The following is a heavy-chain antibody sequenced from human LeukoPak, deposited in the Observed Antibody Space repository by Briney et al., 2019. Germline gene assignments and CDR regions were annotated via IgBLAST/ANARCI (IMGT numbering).Heavy chain of an antibody. V-gene: IGHV3-30*18. CDR3: AKFPRDRLVLGTTYYFDY. J-gene: IGHJ4*02. CDR2: ISSDGNNK. Sequence: QPGGSLRLSCAASGFTFSGHAMHWVRQAPGRGLEWVAVISSDGNNKHYVDSVKGRFTISRDNSKNTLYLQMNSLRAEDTAVYYCAKFPRDRLVLGTTYYFDYWGQGTLVTVSS. D-gene: IGHD2/OR15-2a*01. CDR1: GFTFSGHA.